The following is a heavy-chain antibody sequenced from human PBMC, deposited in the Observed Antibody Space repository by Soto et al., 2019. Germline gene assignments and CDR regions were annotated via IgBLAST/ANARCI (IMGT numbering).Heavy chain of an antibody. D-gene: IGHD2-2*01. V-gene: IGHV1-69*06. CDR2: IIPIFGTA. Sequence: QVQLVQSGAEVKKPGSSVKVSCKASGGTFSSYAISWVRQAPGQGLEWMGGIIPIFGTANYAQKFQGRVTITGDNSPRPAYMGLGSLRSEDTAGYYCASPPPIVVVPAAIRRASYYYGMDVWGQGTTVTVSS. J-gene: IGHJ6*02. CDR3: ASPPPIVVVPAAIRRASYYYGMDV. CDR1: GGTFSSYA.